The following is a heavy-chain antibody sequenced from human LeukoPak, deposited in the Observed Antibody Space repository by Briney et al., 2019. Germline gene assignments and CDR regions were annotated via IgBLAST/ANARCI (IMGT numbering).Heavy chain of an antibody. CDR2: ISWNSGSI. D-gene: IGHD1-26*01. Sequence: GGSLRLSCAASGFTFDDYAMHWVRQAPGKGLEWVSGISWNSGSIGYADSVKGRFTISRDNAKNSLYLQMNSLRAEDTALYYCAKGEVGATPGAFDYWGQGTLVTASS. V-gene: IGHV3-9*01. CDR1: GFTFDDYA. CDR3: AKGEVGATPGAFDY. J-gene: IGHJ4*02.